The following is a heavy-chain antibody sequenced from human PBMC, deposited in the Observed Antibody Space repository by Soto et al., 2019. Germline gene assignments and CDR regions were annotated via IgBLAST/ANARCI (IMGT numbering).Heavy chain of an antibody. CDR2: ISAYNGNT. D-gene: IGHD4-4*01. CDR3: ASSNPLNAFDI. J-gene: IGHJ3*02. Sequence: ASVKVSCKASGYTCTSYGISWGRQAPGQGLEWMGWISAYNGNTNYAQKLQGRVTMTTDTSTSTAYMELRSLRSDDTAVYYCASSNPLNAFDIWGQGTMVTVSS. CDR1: GYTCTSYG. V-gene: IGHV1-18*01.